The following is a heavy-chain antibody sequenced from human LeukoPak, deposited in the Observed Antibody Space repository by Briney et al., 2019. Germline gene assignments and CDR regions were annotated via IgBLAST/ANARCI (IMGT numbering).Heavy chain of an antibody. J-gene: IGHJ4*02. CDR3: ARAFGSGSYSF. CDR1: GFTFSSYE. Sequence: GGSLRLSCAASGFTFSSYEMNWVRQAPGKGLERVSYISSSGSTKYYADSVKDRITISRDNAKKSMYLQMNSLRAEDTSVYYCARAFGSGSYSFWGQGTLVSVSS. V-gene: IGHV3-48*03. CDR2: ISSSGSTK. D-gene: IGHD3-10*01.